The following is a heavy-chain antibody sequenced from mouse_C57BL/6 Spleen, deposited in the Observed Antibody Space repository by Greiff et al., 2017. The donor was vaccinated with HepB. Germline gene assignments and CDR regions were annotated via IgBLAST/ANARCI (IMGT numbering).Heavy chain of an antibody. Sequence: EVMLVESGGGLVQPKGSLKLSCAASGFTFNTYAMHWVRQAPGKGLEWVAGKRRKSSNYETYYADSGKDRFTIARDDSQSMLYLQMNNLKTEDTAMYYCVRENYGYDEEFAYWGQGTLVTVSA. CDR1: GFTFNTYA. J-gene: IGHJ3*01. D-gene: IGHD2-2*01. V-gene: IGHV10-3*01. CDR2: KRRKSSNYET. CDR3: VRENYGYDEEFAY.